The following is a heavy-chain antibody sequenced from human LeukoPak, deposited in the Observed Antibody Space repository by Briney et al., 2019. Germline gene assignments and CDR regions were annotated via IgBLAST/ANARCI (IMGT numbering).Heavy chain of an antibody. Sequence: GGSLRLSCAASGLTVSSNYMSWVRQAPGKGLEWVSVIYSGGSTYYADSVKGRFTISRDNSKNTLYLQMNSLRAEDTAVYYCAREIAAAAFDYWGQGTLVTVS. D-gene: IGHD6-13*01. CDR1: GLTVSSNY. CDR2: IYSGGST. J-gene: IGHJ4*02. CDR3: AREIAAAAFDY. V-gene: IGHV3-53*01.